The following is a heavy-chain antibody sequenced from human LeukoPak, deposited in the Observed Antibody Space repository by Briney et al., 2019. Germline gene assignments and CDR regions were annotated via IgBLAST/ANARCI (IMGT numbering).Heavy chain of an antibody. V-gene: IGHV3-20*04. CDR2: INWNGGST. D-gene: IGHD6-6*01. Sequence: GGSLRLSCAAFGFIFDDYGMSWVRQAPGKGLEWVSGINWNGGSTGYAGSVKGRFTISRDNAKNSLYLQMNSLRAEDTALYYCARVQLVDYYYYSYMDVWGKGTTVTVSS. CDR3: ARVQLVDYYYYSYMDV. J-gene: IGHJ6*03. CDR1: GFIFDDYG.